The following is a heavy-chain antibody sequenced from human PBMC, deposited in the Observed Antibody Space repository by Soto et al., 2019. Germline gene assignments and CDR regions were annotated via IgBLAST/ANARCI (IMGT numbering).Heavy chain of an antibody. CDR1: GGSISSYY. V-gene: IGHV4-59*01. Sequence: SETLSLTCTVSGGSISSYYWSWIRQPPGKGLEWIGNIYYSGSTNYHPSLKSRVTISVDTSKNQFSLKLSSVTAADTAVYYCASERYYGMDVWGQGTTVAVSS. CDR3: ASERYYGMDV. CDR2: IYYSGST. J-gene: IGHJ6*02.